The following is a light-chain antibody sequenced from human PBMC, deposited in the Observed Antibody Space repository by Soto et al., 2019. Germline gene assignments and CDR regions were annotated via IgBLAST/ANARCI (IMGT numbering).Light chain of an antibody. CDR2: GAS. V-gene: IGKV3-20*01. Sequence: EIVLTQSPGTLSLSPGERATLSCRASQSVSSSYLAWYQQKPGQAPRLLVYGASSRATGIPDRFSGSGSGTDLTLTISRLETEDFAVYYCQQYGSSPLVTFGQGTRLEIK. CDR3: QQYGSSPLVT. J-gene: IGKJ5*01. CDR1: QSVSSSY.